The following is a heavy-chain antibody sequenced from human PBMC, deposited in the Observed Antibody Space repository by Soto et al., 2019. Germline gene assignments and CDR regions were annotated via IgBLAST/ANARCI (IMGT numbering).Heavy chain of an antibody. CDR1: GFTFSIYA. J-gene: IGHJ3*01. V-gene: IGHV3-23*04. D-gene: IGHD5-12*01. CDR2: ITNNGDTT. CDR3: AISAGYGGAFDV. Sequence: EKQLVESGGALAQPGGSLRLSCVGSGFTFSIYALTWVRQAPGKGLEWVSLITNNGDTTFFGDSVKGRFSISRDNSKNTQYLQLENLRAEDTAVYYCAISAGYGGAFDVWGQGTMAAVSS.